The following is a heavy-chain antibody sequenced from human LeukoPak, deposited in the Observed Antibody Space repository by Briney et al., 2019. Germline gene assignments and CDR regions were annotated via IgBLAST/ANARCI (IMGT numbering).Heavy chain of an antibody. D-gene: IGHD1-26*01. Sequence: ASVKVSCKVSGYTLTELSVHWVRQAPGKGLEWMGGFDPEDGETIYAQKFQGRVTMTEDTSTDTAYMELSSLRSEDTAVYYCASWRLVGATVFYGMDVWGQGTTVTVSS. CDR2: FDPEDGET. V-gene: IGHV1-24*01. CDR3: ASWRLVGATVFYGMDV. J-gene: IGHJ6*02. CDR1: GYTLTELS.